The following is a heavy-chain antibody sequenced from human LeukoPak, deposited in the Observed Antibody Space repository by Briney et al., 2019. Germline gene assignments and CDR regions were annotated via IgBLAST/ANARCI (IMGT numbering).Heavy chain of an antibody. D-gene: IGHD4-11*01. Sequence: SETLSLTCTVSGYSISSGYYWGWIQPPPGKGLEWIGSIYHSGSTYYNPSLKSRVTISVDTSKNQFSLKLSSVTAADTAVYYCARGYDSNYVPYNWFDPWGQGTLVTVSS. CDR2: IYHSGST. CDR1: GYSISSGYY. CDR3: ARGYDSNYVPYNWFDP. J-gene: IGHJ5*02. V-gene: IGHV4-38-2*02.